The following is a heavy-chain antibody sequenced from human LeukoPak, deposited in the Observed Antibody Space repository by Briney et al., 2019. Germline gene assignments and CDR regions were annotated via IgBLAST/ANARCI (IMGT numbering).Heavy chain of an antibody. V-gene: IGHV1-18*01. CDR1: GYTFTNYG. D-gene: IGHD6-6*01. CDR2: ISAYNGNK. CDR3: ARDRWSSSSSEGALDI. J-gene: IGHJ3*02. Sequence: GASVKVSCKASGYTFTNYGISWVRQAPGQGLDWMGWISAYNGNKVYAQELQGRVTMTTDTSTSTAYMELRSLRSDDTAVYYCARDRWSSSSSEGALDIWSQGTMVTVSS.